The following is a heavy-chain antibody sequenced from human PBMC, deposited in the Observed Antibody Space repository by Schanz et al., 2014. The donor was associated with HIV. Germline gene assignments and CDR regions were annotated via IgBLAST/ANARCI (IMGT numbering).Heavy chain of an antibody. CDR1: GFTFSDYY. CDR3: ANSGYCTSGICYTRGTGVDV. J-gene: IGHJ4*02. CDR2: ISGSSIT. V-gene: IGHV3-23*04. Sequence: LVESGGGLVQPGGSLSLSCAASGFTFSDYYMSWIRQAPGKGLGWVSAISGSSITYSADSVKGRFTISRDHPKNMLYLQMNSLRAEDTAVYYCANSGYCTSGICYTRGTGVDVWGQGTLVTVSS. D-gene: IGHD2-8*01.